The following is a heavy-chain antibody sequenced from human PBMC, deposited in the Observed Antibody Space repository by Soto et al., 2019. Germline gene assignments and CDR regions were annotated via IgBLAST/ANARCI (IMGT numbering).Heavy chain of an antibody. CDR3: ARDPSNTSGNRIWFDP. CDR1: GYTFTMHG. Sequence: GASVKVSCKASGYTFTMHGINCVLQAPLQGLELMGWISAYNGDTKYEQKFQGRVTMTTDASSSTAYMELKSLSSDDTAVYFCARDPSNTSGNRIWFDPWGQGTQVTVSS. D-gene: IGHD6-19*01. V-gene: IGHV1-18*04. J-gene: IGHJ5*02. CDR2: ISAYNGDT.